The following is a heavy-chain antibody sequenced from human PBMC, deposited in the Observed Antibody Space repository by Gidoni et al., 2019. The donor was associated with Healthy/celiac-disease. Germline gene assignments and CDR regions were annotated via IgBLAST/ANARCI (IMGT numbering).Heavy chain of an antibody. Sequence: QLQLQESSPGLVKPSETLSLTCTVAGGSLSSSSDYWGWLRQPPGKGLEWIVSIYYSGSTYYNQALKRRVTISVDTSKNQFSLKLSSVTAADTAVYYCARHHPYGSGSRVDYWGQGTLVTVSS. CDR3: ARHHPYGSGSRVDY. D-gene: IGHD3-10*01. J-gene: IGHJ4*02. V-gene: IGHV4-39*01. CDR2: IYYSGST. CDR1: GGSLSSSSDY.